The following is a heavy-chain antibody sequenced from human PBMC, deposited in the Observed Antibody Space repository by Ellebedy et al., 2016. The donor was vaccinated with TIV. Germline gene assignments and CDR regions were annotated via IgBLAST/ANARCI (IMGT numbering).Heavy chain of an antibody. CDR2: IISILGIA. CDR1: GGTFSSYP. D-gene: IGHD3-3*01. J-gene: IGHJ6*02. CDR3: ATDGIRFLEWVYKYGLDV. Sequence: AASVKVSCKASGGTFSSYPISWVRQAPGQGLEWMGRIISILGIANYAQKFQDRVTITADKSTSTAYMDLSSLRSEDTAVYYCATDGIRFLEWVYKYGLDVWGQGTTVTVSS. V-gene: IGHV1-69*04.